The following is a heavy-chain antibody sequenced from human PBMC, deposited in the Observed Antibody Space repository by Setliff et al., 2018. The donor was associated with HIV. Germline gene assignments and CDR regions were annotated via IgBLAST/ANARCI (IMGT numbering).Heavy chain of an antibody. CDR3: ARLPLRSGSPIDY. D-gene: IGHD1-26*01. J-gene: IGHJ4*02. Sequence: SETLSLTCSVSGDSINTGDYYWSWIRQHPGKGLEWIGRVYISGSTNYSPSLRSRVTMSVDTSKNQVSLKLSSVTAADTAVYYCARLPLRSGSPIDYWGQGTLVTVSS. CDR2: VYISGST. V-gene: IGHV4-39*07. CDR1: GDSINTGDYY.